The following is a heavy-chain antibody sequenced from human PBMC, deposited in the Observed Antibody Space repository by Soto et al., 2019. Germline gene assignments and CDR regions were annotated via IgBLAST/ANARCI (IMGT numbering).Heavy chain of an antibody. CDR1: GFTFRTSA. J-gene: IGHJ4*02. Sequence: EVQLLESGGGLVQPGGSLRLFCAASGFTFRTSAMSWVRQAPGKGLEWVSGISGSGDYTYYEDSVKGRFTISRDKPKNTLYLQMNGLGADDTAVYYCVKGSCAYDSHLADSWGQGGLVTVS. V-gene: IGHV3-23*01. D-gene: IGHD5-12*01. CDR2: ISGSGDYT. CDR3: VKGSCAYDSHLADS.